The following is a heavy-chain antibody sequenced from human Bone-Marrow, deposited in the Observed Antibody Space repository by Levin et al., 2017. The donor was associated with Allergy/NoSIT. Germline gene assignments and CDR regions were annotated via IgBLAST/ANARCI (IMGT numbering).Heavy chain of an antibody. D-gene: IGHD3-3*01. Sequence: GESLKISCKASGYTFTGYYMHWVRQAPGQGLEWMGWINPNSGGTNYAQKFQGRVTMTRDTSISTAYMELSRLRSDDTAVYYCARGKYEFWSGYDYWGQGTLVTVSS. CDR2: INPNSGGT. CDR3: ARGKYEFWSGYDY. V-gene: IGHV1-2*02. CDR1: GYTFTGYY. J-gene: IGHJ4*02.